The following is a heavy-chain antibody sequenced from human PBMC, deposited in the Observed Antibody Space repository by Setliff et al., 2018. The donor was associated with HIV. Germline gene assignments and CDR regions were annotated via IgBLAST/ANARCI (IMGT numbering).Heavy chain of an antibody. D-gene: IGHD3-10*01. CDR1: GYTFTGYY. J-gene: IGHJ4*02. CDR3: ARGFTYRGYYYGSGSYYNIQQPIDY. V-gene: IGHV1-2*02. Sequence: ASVKVSCKASGYTFTGYYMHWVRQAPGQGLEWMGWINPSSGGTNYAQKFQGRVTMTRDTSISTAYMELSRLRSDDTAVYYCARGFTYRGYYYGSGSYYNIQQPIDYWGQGTLVTVSS. CDR2: INPSSGGT.